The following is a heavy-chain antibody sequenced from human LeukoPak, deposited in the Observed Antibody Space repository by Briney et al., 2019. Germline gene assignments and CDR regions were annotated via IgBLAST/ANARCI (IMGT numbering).Heavy chain of an antibody. J-gene: IGHJ4*02. D-gene: IGHD3-10*01. Sequence: GGSLRLSCAASGFTFSSYAMSWVRQAPGKGLEWVSAISGGGGSTYYADSVKGRFTISRDNSKNTLYLQMNSLRAEDTAVYYRAKDLGELFLESYWGQGTLVTVSS. CDR3: AKDLGELFLESY. V-gene: IGHV3-23*01. CDR2: ISGGGGST. CDR1: GFTFSSYA.